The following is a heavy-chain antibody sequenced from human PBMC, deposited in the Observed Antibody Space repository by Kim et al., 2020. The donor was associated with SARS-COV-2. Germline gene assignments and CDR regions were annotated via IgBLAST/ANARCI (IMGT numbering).Heavy chain of an antibody. Sequence: NDYAVSVKSRITINPDTSKNQFSLQLNSVTPEDTAVYYCAKGGSSGRIDPWGQGTLVTVSS. V-gene: IGHV6-1*01. J-gene: IGHJ5*02. CDR2: N. CDR3: AKGGSSGRIDP. D-gene: IGHD6-19*01.